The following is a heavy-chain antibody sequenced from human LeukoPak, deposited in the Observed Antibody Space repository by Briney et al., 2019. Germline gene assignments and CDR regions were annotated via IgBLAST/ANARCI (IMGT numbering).Heavy chain of an antibody. CDR1: GYTFTGYY. Sequence: ASVKVSCKASGYTFTGYYMHWVRQAPGQGLEWMGWINPNSGGTNYAQKFQGRVTMTRDTSISTAYMELSRLRSDDTAVYYCARVGHYYGSGTYYNARGTFDYWGQGTLVTVSS. J-gene: IGHJ4*02. CDR2: INPNSGGT. D-gene: IGHD3-10*01. V-gene: IGHV1-2*02. CDR3: ARVGHYYGSGTYYNARGTFDY.